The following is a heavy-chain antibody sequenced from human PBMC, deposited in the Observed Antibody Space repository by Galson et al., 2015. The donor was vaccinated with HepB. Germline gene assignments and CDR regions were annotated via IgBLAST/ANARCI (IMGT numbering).Heavy chain of an antibody. V-gene: IGHV4-30-4*01. Sequence: TLSLTCTVSGGSISSGDYYWSWIRQPPGKGLEWIGYIYYSGSTYYNPSLKSRVTISVDTSKNQFSLKLSSVTAADTAVYYCARLDSGYDEGNFDYWGQGTLVTVSS. J-gene: IGHJ4*02. CDR3: ARLDSGYDEGNFDY. CDR2: IYYSGST. D-gene: IGHD5-12*01. CDR1: GGSISSGDYY.